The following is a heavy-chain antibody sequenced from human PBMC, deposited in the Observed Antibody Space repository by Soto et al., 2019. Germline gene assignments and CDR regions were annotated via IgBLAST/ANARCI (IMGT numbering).Heavy chain of an antibody. V-gene: IGHV1-3*01. D-gene: IGHD6-19*01. Sequence: ASVKVSCKASGYTFTSYAMHWVRQAPGQRLEWMGWINAGNGNTKYSQKFQGRVTITRDTSASTAYMELSSLRSEDTAVYYCARPILQQWLSGAFDIWGQGTMVTVSS. CDR2: INAGNGNT. CDR1: GYTFTSYA. CDR3: ARPILQQWLSGAFDI. J-gene: IGHJ3*02.